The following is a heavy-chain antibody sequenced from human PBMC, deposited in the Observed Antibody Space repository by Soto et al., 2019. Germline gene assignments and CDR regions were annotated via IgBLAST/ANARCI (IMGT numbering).Heavy chain of an antibody. CDR2: ISPYSGDT. CDR3: AWAGQTPIFNH. V-gene: IGHV1-2*02. D-gene: IGHD3-3*01. J-gene: IGHJ4*02. Sequence: GASVKVSFKASENTFIGYYLHLVRQSPGQWLEWMGWISPYSGDTDSAQKFQGRVTLTRDTSTRTVYMELSRLTSDDTAVYYCAWAGQTPIFNHWGKGALVNVSS. CDR1: ENTFIGYY.